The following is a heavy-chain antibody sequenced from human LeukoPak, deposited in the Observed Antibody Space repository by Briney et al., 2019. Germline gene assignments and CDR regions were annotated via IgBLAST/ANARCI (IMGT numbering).Heavy chain of an antibody. CDR1: GYTFTSYG. CDR3: ARRGRGSGSYFTNWFDP. J-gene: IGHJ5*02. D-gene: IGHD1-26*01. CDR2: ISAYNGNT. V-gene: IGHV1-18*01. Sequence: ASVKVSCKASGYTFTSYGISWVRQAPGQGLEWMGWISAYNGNTNYAQKLQGRVTMTTDTSTSTAYMELRSLRSHDTAVYYCARRGRGSGSYFTNWFDPWGQGTLVTVPS.